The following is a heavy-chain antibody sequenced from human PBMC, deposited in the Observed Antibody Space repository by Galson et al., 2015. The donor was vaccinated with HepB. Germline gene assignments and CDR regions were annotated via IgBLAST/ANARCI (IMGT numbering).Heavy chain of an antibody. J-gene: IGHJ6*02. CDR1: GGTFSSYA. CDR2: IIPIFGTA. V-gene: IGHV1-69*13. D-gene: IGHD3-9*01. CDR3: ARDTYGPILTGYYSYGMDV. Sequence: SVKVSCKASGGTFSSYAISWVRQAPGQGLEWMGGIIPIFGTANYAQKFQGRVTITADESTSTAYMELSSLRSEDTAVYYGARDTYGPILTGYYSYGMDVWGQGTTVTVSS.